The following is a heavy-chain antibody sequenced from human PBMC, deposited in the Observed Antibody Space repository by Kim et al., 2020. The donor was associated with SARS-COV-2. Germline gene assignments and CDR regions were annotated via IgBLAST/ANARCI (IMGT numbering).Heavy chain of an antibody. Sequence: SETLSLTCTVSGGSISSSSYYWGWIRQPPGKGLEWIGNIYYSGSTYYNPSLKSRVTISVDTSKNQFSLKLSSVTAADTAVYYCARLMTTVVTPDYWGQGTLVTVSS. J-gene: IGHJ4*02. D-gene: IGHD4-17*01. CDR2: IYYSGST. CDR3: ARLMTTVVTPDY. V-gene: IGHV4-39*01. CDR1: GGSISSSSYY.